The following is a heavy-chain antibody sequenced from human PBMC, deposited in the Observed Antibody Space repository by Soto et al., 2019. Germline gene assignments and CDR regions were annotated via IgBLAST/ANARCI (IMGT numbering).Heavy chain of an antibody. CDR2: INSDGGST. CDR1: GFTFSSYW. V-gene: IGHV3-74*01. J-gene: IGHJ4*02. CDR3: ARDGHLWNGYYWYYFDY. Sequence: GGSLRLSCAASGFTFSSYWMHWVRQAPGKGLVWVSRINSDGGSTNYAESVKGRFTISRDNAKNTLYLQMNSLRAEDTAVYYCARDGHLWNGYYWYYFDYWGQGTLVTVSS. D-gene: IGHD3-3*02.